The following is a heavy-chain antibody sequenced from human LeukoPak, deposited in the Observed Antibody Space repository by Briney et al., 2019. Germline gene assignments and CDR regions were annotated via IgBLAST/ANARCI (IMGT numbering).Heavy chain of an antibody. Sequence: GRSLRLSCAASGFTFDDYAMHWVRQAPGKGLEWVSLISGDGGSTYYADSVKGRFTISRDNSKNSLYLQMNSLRTEDTALYYCAIWGYCSSTSCFDYWGQGTLVTVSS. CDR2: ISGDGGST. CDR1: GFTFDDYA. D-gene: IGHD2-2*01. V-gene: IGHV3-43*02. CDR3: AIWGYCSSTSCFDY. J-gene: IGHJ4*02.